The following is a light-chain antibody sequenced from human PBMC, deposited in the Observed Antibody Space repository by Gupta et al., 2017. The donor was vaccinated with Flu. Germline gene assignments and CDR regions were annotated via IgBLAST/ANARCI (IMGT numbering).Light chain of an antibody. Sequence: RVTTTCRESQNICNSLNWYQQKQGKSPKVLIYVVCSLRSGVPSRFSGSGSGTDFTLTISSLQPQDFAIYYCQQTSSTPLTTFGQGTKVEVK. J-gene: IGKJ1*01. CDR1: QNICNS. CDR3: QQTSSTPLTT. V-gene: IGKV1-39*01. CDR2: VVC.